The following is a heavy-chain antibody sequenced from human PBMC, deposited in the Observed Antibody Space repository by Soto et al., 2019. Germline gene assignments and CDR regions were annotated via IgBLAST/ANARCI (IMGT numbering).Heavy chain of an antibody. J-gene: IGHJ3*02. CDR3: AKDMYCGGDCYSAFDI. V-gene: IGHV3-23*01. Sequence: GGSLRLSCAASGFTFSSYAMSWVRQAPGKGLEWVSAISGSGGSTYYADSVKGRFTISRDNSKNTLYLQMNSVRAEDTAVYYCAKDMYCGGDCYSAFDIWGQGTMVTVSS. D-gene: IGHD2-21*02. CDR2: ISGSGGST. CDR1: GFTFSSYA.